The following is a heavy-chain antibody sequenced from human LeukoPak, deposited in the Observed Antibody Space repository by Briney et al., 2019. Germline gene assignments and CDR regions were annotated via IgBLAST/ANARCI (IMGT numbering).Heavy chain of an antibody. CDR2: INPNSGGT. J-gene: IGHJ3*02. D-gene: IGHD3-10*01. Sequence: GASVKVSCKASGYTFTGYYIHWVRQAPGQGLEWMGWINPNSGGTNHAQKFQGRVTMTSDTSINTAYMELSRLRSDDTALYYCARDRSREGFGIWGQGTMVTVSS. V-gene: IGHV1-2*02. CDR1: GYTFTGYY. CDR3: ARDRSREGFGI.